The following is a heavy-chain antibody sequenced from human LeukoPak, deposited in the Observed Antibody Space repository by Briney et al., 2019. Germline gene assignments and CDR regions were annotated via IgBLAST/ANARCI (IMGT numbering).Heavy chain of an antibody. V-gene: IGHV1-18*01. CDR2: ISAYNGYT. CDR1: GYTVASYG. CDR3: ARNGSGWYFLDY. Sequence: GASVKVSCKATGYTVASYGISWVRQAPGRGPEWMGWISAYNGYTNYAQKFQGRVTMTTDTSTNTAYMELRSLRSDDTAVYYCARNGSGWYFLDYWGQGTLVTVSS. J-gene: IGHJ4*02. D-gene: IGHD6-19*01.